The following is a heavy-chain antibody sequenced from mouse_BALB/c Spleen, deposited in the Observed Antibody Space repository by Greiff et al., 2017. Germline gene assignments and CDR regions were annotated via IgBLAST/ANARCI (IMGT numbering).Heavy chain of an antibody. V-gene: IGHV5-4*02. CDR2: ISDGGSYT. CDR3: ARSLSTRGYYYAMDY. J-gene: IGHJ4*01. CDR1: GFTFSDYY. Sequence: EVKLMESGGGLVKPGGSLKLSCAASGFTFSDYYMYWVRQTPEKRLEWVATISDGGSYTYYPDSVKGRFTISRDNAKNNLYLQMSSLKSEDTAMYYCARSLSTRGYYYAMDYWGQGTSVTVSS. D-gene: IGHD2-4*01.